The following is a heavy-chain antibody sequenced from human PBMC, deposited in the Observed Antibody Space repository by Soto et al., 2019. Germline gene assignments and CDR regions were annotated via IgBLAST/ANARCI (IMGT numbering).Heavy chain of an antibody. J-gene: IGHJ6*02. D-gene: IGHD1-1*01. V-gene: IGHV1-46*01. CDR2: FHPANGRT. Sequence: VASVKVSCKASGYRFRSYYVHWVRQAPGQGLEWIAVFHPANGRTTYAETFHGRITITTDTSTSIVFMELSSLRSEDTAVYFCARDTSRRQIYHGMDVWGQGTTVTVSS. CDR3: ARDTSRRQIYHGMDV. CDR1: GYRFRSYY.